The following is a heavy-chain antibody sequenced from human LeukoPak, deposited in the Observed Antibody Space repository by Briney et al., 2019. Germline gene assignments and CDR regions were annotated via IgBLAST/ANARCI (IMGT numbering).Heavy chain of an antibody. Sequence: GGSLRLSCAASEFTFSNYWMHWVRQAPGKGLVWVSRIDRGGSYTAYADSVEGRFTISRDNTKNTLYLQMNYLRAEDTAVYYCAKAHRYCSGGSCSYYYYYYGMDVWGQGTTVTVSS. V-gene: IGHV3-74*01. D-gene: IGHD2-15*01. J-gene: IGHJ6*02. CDR3: AKAHRYCSGGSCSYYYYYYGMDV. CDR1: EFTFSNYW. CDR2: IDRGGSYT.